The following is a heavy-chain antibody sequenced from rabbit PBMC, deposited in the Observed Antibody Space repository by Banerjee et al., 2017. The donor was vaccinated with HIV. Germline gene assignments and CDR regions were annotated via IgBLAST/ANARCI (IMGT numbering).Heavy chain of an antibody. D-gene: IGHD1-1*01. V-gene: IGHV1S45*01. CDR1: GFSFSNKYV. J-gene: IGHJ4*01. CDR3: ASGYSDVYFNL. CDR2: INTSSGNI. Sequence: QEQLEESGGDLVKPEGSLTLTCTASGFSFSNKYVMCWVRQAPGKGLEWIACINTSSGNIVYATWAKGRFTISKTSWTTVTLQMTSLTAADTATYFCASGYSDVYFNLWGPGTLVTVS.